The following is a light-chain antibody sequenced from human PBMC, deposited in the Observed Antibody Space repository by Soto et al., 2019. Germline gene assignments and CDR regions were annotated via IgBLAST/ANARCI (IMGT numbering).Light chain of an antibody. CDR2: GAS. Sequence: EIVLTQSPGTLSLSPGERATLSCRASQSVSSSYLAWYQQKPGQAPRLLIYGASSRATGIPDRFSGSGSGTDLTLTISRLEPEDFALYYCQQYGSSRRTFGQGTKVEIK. V-gene: IGKV3-20*01. J-gene: IGKJ1*01. CDR1: QSVSSSY. CDR3: QQYGSSRRT.